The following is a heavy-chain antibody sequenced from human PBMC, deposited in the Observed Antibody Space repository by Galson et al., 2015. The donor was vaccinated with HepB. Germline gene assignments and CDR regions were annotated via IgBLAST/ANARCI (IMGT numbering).Heavy chain of an antibody. V-gene: IGHV1-69*13. CDR3: ARQYDTSGYYPY. CDR2: IIPIFGSG. CDR1: GGTFSRHT. J-gene: IGHJ4*02. Sequence: SVKVSCKASGGTFSRHTISWLRQAPGQGLEWMGGIIPIFGSGNYAQKFRGRVTITADESKSTTYMELSSLRSEDTAVYYCARQYDTSGYYPYWGQGTLVTVPS. D-gene: IGHD3-22*01.